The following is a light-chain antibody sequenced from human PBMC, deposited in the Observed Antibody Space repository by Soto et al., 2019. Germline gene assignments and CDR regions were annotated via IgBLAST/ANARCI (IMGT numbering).Light chain of an antibody. CDR3: SSYAGSNNFFYV. J-gene: IGLJ1*01. Sequence: QSALTQPHSASGSPGQSVTISCTGTSSDVGGYNYVSWYQQHPGKAPKLMIYEVSKRPSGVPDRFSGSKSGNTASLTVSGLQAEDEADYYSSSYAGSNNFFYVFGTGTKLTVL. CDR2: EVS. CDR1: SSDVGGYNY. V-gene: IGLV2-8*01.